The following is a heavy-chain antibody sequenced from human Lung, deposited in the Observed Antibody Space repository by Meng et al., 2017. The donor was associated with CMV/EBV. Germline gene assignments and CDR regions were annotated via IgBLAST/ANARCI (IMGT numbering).Heavy chain of an antibody. Sequence: SXXVSXKASGGTFSSYAISWXRQAPGQGLEWMGGIIPILGIANYAQKFQGRVTITADKSTSTAYMELSSLRSEDTAVYYCARERADYYDSSGYYYVPYYYYCGMDVWXQGTTVTVSS. J-gene: IGHJ6*02. D-gene: IGHD3-22*01. CDR1: GGTFSSYA. CDR3: ARERADYYDSSGYYYVPYYYYCGMDV. V-gene: IGHV1-69*10. CDR2: IIPILGIA.